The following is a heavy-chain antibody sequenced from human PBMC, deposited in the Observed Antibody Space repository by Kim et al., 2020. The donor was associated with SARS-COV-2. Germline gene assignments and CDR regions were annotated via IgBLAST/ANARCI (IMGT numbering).Heavy chain of an antibody. J-gene: IGHJ4*02. CDR3: ARGRLSC. Sequence: SGSTIYYADSVKGRFTISRDNAKNSLSLLMNSLRAEDTAVYYCARGRLSCGGQGTLVTVSS. CDR2: SGSTI. V-gene: IGHV3-11*04. D-gene: IGHD2-21*01.